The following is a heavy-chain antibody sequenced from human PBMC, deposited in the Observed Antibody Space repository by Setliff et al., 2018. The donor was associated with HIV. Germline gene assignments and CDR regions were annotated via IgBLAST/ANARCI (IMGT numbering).Heavy chain of an antibody. CDR1: GGSISSCY. D-gene: IGHD6-13*01. J-gene: IGHJ3*02. Sequence: SETLSLTCTVSGGSISSCYWSWIRQPAGKGLEWIGRIYTSGNTNYNPPLKSIKSRVTMSVDTSKNQFSLKLSSVTAADPAVYYCARDKTAVPRDVDAFDIWGQGTMVTVSS. CDR3: ARDKTAVPRDVDAFDI. V-gene: IGHV4-4*07. CDR2: IYTSGNT.